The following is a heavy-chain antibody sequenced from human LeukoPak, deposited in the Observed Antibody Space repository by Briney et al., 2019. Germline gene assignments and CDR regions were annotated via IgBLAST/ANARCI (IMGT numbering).Heavy chain of an antibody. CDR3: ARSRRVVGPRQSLAYMDV. CDR1: GGSFSGYY. CDR2: INHSGST. Sequence: SETLSLTCAVYGGSFSGYYWSWIRQPPGKVLEWIGEINHSGSTNYNPSLKSRVTISVDTSKNQFSLKLSSVTAADTAVYYCARSRRVVGPRQSLAYMDVWGKGTTVTVSS. J-gene: IGHJ6*03. D-gene: IGHD2-15*01. V-gene: IGHV4-34*01.